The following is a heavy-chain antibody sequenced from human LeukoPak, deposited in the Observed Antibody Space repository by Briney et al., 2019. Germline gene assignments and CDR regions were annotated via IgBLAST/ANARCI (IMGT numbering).Heavy chain of an antibody. CDR2: IYWDDDT. CDR1: GGSISSYYW. J-gene: IGHJ3*02. CDR3: AHATIAPPAYAFDI. Sequence: TLSLTCSVSGGSISSYYWSWIRQPPGKALEWLALIYWDDDTRYSPSLKSSLTITKDTSKNQVVLTMTNMDPVDTATYYCAHATIAPPAYAFDIWGQGTRVTVSS. V-gene: IGHV2-5*08. D-gene: IGHD2-2*01.